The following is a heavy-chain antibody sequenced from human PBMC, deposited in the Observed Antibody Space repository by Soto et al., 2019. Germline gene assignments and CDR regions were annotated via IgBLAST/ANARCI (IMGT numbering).Heavy chain of an antibody. J-gene: IGHJ4*02. V-gene: IGHV4-39*01. CDR3: ASLPYYYDTTGYYDS. CDR1: GGSISTTGYY. D-gene: IGHD3-22*01. Sequence: SETLSLTCTVSGGSISTTGYYWGWIRQPPGKGLEWIGNIYYTGTTYYNPSLKSRVTISVDTSNNQFSLRLSAVTAADTAVYYCASLPYYYDTTGYYDSWGQGGLVTVSS. CDR2: IYYTGTT.